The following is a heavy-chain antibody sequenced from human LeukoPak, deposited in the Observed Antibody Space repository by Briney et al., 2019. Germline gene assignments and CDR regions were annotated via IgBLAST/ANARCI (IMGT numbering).Heavy chain of an antibody. Sequence: SVKVSCKASGGAFSSYAISWVRQAPGQGLEWMGRIIPMLDIANSAQKFQGRVTITADKSTSTAYMELSSLRSEDTAVYYCARDQKVGATPYFGMDVWGQGTTVTVSS. D-gene: IGHD1-26*01. CDR3: ARDQKVGATPYFGMDV. CDR1: GGAFSSYA. V-gene: IGHV1-69*04. CDR2: IIPMLDIA. J-gene: IGHJ6*02.